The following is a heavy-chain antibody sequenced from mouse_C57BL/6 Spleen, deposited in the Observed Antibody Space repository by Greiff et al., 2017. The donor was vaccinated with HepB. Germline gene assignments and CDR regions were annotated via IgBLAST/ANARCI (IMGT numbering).Heavy chain of an antibody. CDR1: GFTIKDYY. CDR2: IDPDDGET. Sequence: EVQLQQSGAELVKPGASVKLSCTASGFTIKDYYMHWVKQRTEQGLEWIGRIDPDDGETKYAPNFQGKATITADTSSNTAYLQLSSITSEDAAVYCCSRIMVDWYFDVWGTGTTVTVSS. V-gene: IGHV14-2*01. CDR3: SRIMVDWYFDV. J-gene: IGHJ1*03. D-gene: IGHD1-1*02.